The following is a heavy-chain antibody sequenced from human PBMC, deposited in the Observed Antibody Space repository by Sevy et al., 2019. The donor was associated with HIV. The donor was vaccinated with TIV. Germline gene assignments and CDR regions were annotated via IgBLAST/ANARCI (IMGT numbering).Heavy chain of an antibody. V-gene: IGHV3-33*06. CDR3: AKDEVYYDFWNRYYGRWGGVDY. D-gene: IGHD3-3*01. Sequence: GGSLRLSCAASGFTFNSYGMHWVRQAPGKGLEWVTSIWYDGTTKYYADSVKGRFTISRDNSKDTLYLQMNSLRAEDTALYYCAKDEVYYDFWNRYYGRWGGVDYWGQGTLVTVSS. CDR1: GFTFNSYG. CDR2: IWYDGTTK. J-gene: IGHJ4*02.